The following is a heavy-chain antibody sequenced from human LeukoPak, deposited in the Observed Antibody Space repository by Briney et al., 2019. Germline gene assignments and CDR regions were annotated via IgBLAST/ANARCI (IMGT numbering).Heavy chain of an antibody. Sequence: ASVKVSCKASGYTFTSYYMHWVRQAPGQGLEWMGLINPTGGSTGYAQKFQGRVTMTRDMSTSTVYMELSSLRSEDTAVYYCARDEVWGYFDYWGQGTLVTVSS. CDR2: INPTGGST. CDR1: GYTFTSYY. CDR3: ARDEVWGYFDY. J-gene: IGHJ4*02. V-gene: IGHV1-46*01. D-gene: IGHD3-16*01.